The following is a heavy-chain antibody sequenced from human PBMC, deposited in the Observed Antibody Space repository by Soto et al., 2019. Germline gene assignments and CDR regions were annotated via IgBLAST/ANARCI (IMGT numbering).Heavy chain of an antibody. CDR2: IIPVLGIA. D-gene: IGHD3-3*01. CDR1: GGTFSSYT. V-gene: IGHV1-69*02. Sequence: SVKVSCKASGGTFSSYTISWVRQAPGQGLEWMGRIIPVLGIANYAQKFQGRVTITADKSTSTAYMELSSLRSEDTAVYYCARGNYDFWSGYYKHPNYYMDVWGKGTTVTVSS. CDR3: ARGNYDFWSGYYKHPNYYMDV. J-gene: IGHJ6*03.